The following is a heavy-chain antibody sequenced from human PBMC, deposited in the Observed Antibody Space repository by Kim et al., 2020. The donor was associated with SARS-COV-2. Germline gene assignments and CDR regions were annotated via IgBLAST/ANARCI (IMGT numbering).Heavy chain of an antibody. D-gene: IGHD6-13*01. CDR2: IYYSGST. CDR3: ARDRGAAAGDLFTYYYYYGMDV. Sequence: SETLSLTCTVSGGSISSYYWSWIRQPPGKGLEWIGYIYYSGSTNYNPSLKSRVTISVDTSKNQFSLKLSSVTAADTAVYYCARDRGAAAGDLFTYYYYYGMDVWGQGTTVTVSS. V-gene: IGHV4-59*01. J-gene: IGHJ6*02. CDR1: GGSISSYY.